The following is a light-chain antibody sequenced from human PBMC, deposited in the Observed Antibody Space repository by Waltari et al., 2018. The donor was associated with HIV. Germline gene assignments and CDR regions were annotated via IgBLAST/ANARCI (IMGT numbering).Light chain of an antibody. V-gene: IGKV3-11*01. CDR1: QSVSRY. Sequence: EIVLTQSPATLSLYPGERATLSCRASQSVSRYSAWYHREPGRAPSLLIFDASNRATGNPASFSGSGSGTDFSLTLSSVEPEDFSVYDCQQQSNWSRTFGQGTKLESK. J-gene: IGKJ2*01. CDR2: DAS. CDR3: QQQSNWSRT.